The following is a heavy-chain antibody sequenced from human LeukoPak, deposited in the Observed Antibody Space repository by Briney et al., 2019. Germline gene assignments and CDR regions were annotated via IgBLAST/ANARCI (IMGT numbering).Heavy chain of an antibody. J-gene: IGHJ1*01. Sequence: GGSLRLSCAASGFTFSSYSMNWVRQAPGKGLEWVSSISSSSSYIYYADSVKGRFTISRDNAKNSLYLQMNSLRAEDTAVYYCARDFPDHGRWSEYFQHWGQGTLVTVSS. CDR1: GFTFSSYS. V-gene: IGHV3-21*01. CDR2: ISSSSSYI. CDR3: ARDFPDHGRWSEYFQH. D-gene: IGHD6-13*01.